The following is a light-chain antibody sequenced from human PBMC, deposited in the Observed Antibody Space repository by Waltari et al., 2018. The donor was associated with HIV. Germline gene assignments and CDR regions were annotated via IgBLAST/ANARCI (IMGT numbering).Light chain of an antibody. V-gene: IGLV2-8*01. J-gene: IGLJ1*01. CDR2: EVS. Sequence: SALTQPPSASGSPGPSVTISCTGTNSDVGGYRYVSWFQQHPGKAPKLMIYEVSKLPSGVPNRFSGSKCGNTASLTVAGLQAEDEADYYCCSYAGTNHFYVFGTGTKVTVL. CDR1: NSDVGGYRY. CDR3: CSYAGTNHFYV.